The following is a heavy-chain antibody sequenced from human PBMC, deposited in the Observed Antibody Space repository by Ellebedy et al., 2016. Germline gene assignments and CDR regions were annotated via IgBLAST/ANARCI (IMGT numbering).Heavy chain of an antibody. J-gene: IGHJ1*01. Sequence: ASVKISCKASGYTFTSYAISWVRQAPGQGLEWMGRIIPILGIANYAQKFQGRVTITADKSTSTAYMELSSLRSEDTAVYYCASRYCSGGSCYSVNFQHWGQGTLVTVSS. CDR2: IIPILGIA. V-gene: IGHV1-69*04. CDR3: ASRYCSGGSCYSVNFQH. D-gene: IGHD2-15*01. CDR1: GYTFTSYA.